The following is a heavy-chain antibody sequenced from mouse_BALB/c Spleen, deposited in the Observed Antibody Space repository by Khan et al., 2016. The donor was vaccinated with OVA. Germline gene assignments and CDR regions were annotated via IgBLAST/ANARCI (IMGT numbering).Heavy chain of an antibody. Sequence: QVQLQQPGPELVKPGASVKMSCKVSGYTFTDYVISWVKQRPGQGLEWIGEIYPGSGSTYYNEKFKGQATLTADKSSNTVNMQVSSLQSEDSAVFVCARCDDGAWFAYWGQGTLVTVSA. CDR2: IYPGSGST. V-gene: IGHV1-77*01. J-gene: IGHJ3*01. D-gene: IGHD2-12*01. CDR1: GYTFTDYV. CDR3: ARCDDGAWFAY.